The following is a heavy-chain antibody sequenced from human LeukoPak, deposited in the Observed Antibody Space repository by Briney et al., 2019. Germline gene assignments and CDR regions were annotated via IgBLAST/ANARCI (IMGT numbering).Heavy chain of an antibody. CDR3: ARDALGYCSSTSCYRKRRYYFDY. Sequence: SETLSLTCAVYGGSFSGYYWSWIRQPPGKGLEWIGEINHSGSTNYNPSFKSRVTISVDTSKNQFSLKLSSVTAADTAVYYCARDALGYCSSTSCYRKRRYYFDYWGQGTLVTVSS. V-gene: IGHV4-34*01. J-gene: IGHJ4*02. CDR1: GGSFSGYY. CDR2: INHSGST. D-gene: IGHD2-2*02.